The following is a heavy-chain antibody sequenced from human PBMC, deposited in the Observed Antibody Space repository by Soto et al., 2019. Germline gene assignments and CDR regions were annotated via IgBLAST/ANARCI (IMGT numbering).Heavy chain of an antibody. V-gene: IGHV3-23*01. CDR2: ISASGDT. CDR1: GFTFNNYA. Sequence: EVQLLESGGGLVQPGGSLILSCAASGFTFNNYAMSWVRQSPTKGLEWVSGISASGDTYYADSVRGRFTISRDNSKNTMSIQMNSLRVEDTAIYYCAKDWALGGPHHYWGQGTLVTVSS. D-gene: IGHD3-16*01. CDR3: AKDWALGGPHHY. J-gene: IGHJ4*02.